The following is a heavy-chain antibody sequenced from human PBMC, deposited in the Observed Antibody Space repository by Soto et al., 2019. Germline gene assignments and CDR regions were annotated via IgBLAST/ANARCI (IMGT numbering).Heavy chain of an antibody. Sequence: PGGSLRLSCAASGFTFSNYAMSWVRQAPGKGLEWVPTLSGSGGSTYYADSVKGRFTISRDNSKNTLYLQMNSLRAEDTAVYYCAKDARATYGMDVWGQGTTVTVSS. J-gene: IGHJ6*02. CDR1: GFTFSNYA. CDR2: LSGSGGST. CDR3: AKDARATYGMDV. V-gene: IGHV3-23*01.